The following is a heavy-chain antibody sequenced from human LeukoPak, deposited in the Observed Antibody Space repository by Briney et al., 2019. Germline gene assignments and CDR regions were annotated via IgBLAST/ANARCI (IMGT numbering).Heavy chain of an antibody. CDR3: ARQMDTAMVTGHYYYYMDV. CDR2: IYYSGST. Sequence: SETLSLTCTVSGGSISSYYWSWIRQPPGKGLEWIGYIYYSGSTNYNPSLKSRVTISVDTSKNQFSLKLSSVTAADTAVYYCARQMDTAMVTGHYYYYMDVWGKGATVTVSS. J-gene: IGHJ6*03. V-gene: IGHV4-59*08. D-gene: IGHD5-18*01. CDR1: GGSISSYY.